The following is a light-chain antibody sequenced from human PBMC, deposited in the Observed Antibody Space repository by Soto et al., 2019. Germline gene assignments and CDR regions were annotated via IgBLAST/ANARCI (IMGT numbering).Light chain of an antibody. V-gene: IGKV3-20*01. CDR1: QGVSSSY. CDR2: GAS. Sequence: EIVLTQSPGTLSSSPGERATLSCRASQGVSSSYLAWYQQKPGQPPRLLIYGASSRATGIPDRFSGSVSGTDFTLTITRLEPEDFAAYYCQHYRTSFGGGTKVEIK. J-gene: IGKJ4*01. CDR3: QHYRTS.